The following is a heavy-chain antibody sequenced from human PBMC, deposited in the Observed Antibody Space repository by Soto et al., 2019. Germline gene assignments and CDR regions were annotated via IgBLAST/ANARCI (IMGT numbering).Heavy chain of an antibody. CDR1: GYSISSGYY. J-gene: IGHJ6*02. CDR3: GRDKGGGGMDV. V-gene: IGHV4-38-2*02. D-gene: IGHD3-16*01. CDR2: IYHSGST. Sequence: KASETLSLTCAVSGYSISSGYYWGWIRQPPGKGLEWIGSIYHSGSTYYNPSLKSRVTISVDTSKNQFSLKLSSVTAAATAVYYCGRDKGGGGMDVWGQGTTVTVSS.